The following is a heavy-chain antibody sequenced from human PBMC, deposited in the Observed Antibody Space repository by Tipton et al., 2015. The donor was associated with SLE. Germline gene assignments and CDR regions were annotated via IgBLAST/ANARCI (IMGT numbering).Heavy chain of an antibody. CDR3: AKDIIRYSSFDY. J-gene: IGHJ4*02. V-gene: IGHV3-21*04. D-gene: IGHD6-19*01. CDR2: ISSSSSYI. CDR1: GFTFSSYS. Sequence: SLRFSCAASGFTFSSYSMNWVRQAPGKGLEWVSSISSSSSYIYYADSVKGRFTISRDNSKNTLYLQMNSLRAEDTAVYYCAKDIIRYSSFDYWGQGTLVTVSS.